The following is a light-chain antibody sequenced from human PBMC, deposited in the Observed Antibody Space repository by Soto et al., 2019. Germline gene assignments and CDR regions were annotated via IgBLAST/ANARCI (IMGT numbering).Light chain of an antibody. CDR3: RSYTSSSTLGVV. J-gene: IGLJ2*01. V-gene: IGLV2-14*01. CDR2: DVS. Sequence: QSVLTQPASVSGSPGQSITISCTGTSSDVGVYNYVSWYQQHPGKAPKLMIYDVSTRPSGVSNRFSGSKSGNTASLTISGLQAEYEADYYCRSYTSSSTLGVVFGGGTKLTVL. CDR1: SSDVGVYNY.